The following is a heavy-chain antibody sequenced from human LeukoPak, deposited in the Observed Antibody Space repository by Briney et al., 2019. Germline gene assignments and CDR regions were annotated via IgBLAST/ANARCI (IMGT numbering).Heavy chain of an antibody. V-gene: IGHV4-59*01. CDR2: IYYSGST. Sequence: SETLSLTCTVSGGSISSYYWSWIRQPPGKGLEWIGYIYYSGSTNYNPSLKSRVTISVDTSKNQFSLKLSSVTAEDTAVYYCARGAHSSGWYRGYYYYYMDVWGKGTTVTVSS. D-gene: IGHD6-19*01. CDR1: GGSISSYY. CDR3: ARGAHSSGWYRGYYYYYMDV. J-gene: IGHJ6*03.